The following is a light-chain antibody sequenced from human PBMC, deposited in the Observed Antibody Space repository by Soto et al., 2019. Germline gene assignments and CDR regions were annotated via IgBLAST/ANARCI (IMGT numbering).Light chain of an antibody. CDR1: SSDVGGYNY. V-gene: IGLV2-14*01. J-gene: IGLJ3*02. CDR3: SSYTSSSTWV. CDR2: DVS. Sequence: QSDLTQPASVSGSPGQSITISCTGTSSDVGGYNYVSWYQQHPGKAPKLMIYDVSNRPSGVSNRFSGSKSGNTASLTISGLQAEDEADYYCSSYTSSSTWVFGGGTKVTVL.